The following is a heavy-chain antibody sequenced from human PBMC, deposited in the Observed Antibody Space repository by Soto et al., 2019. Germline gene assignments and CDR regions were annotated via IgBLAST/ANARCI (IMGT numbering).Heavy chain of an antibody. Sequence: PSETLSLTCTVSGGSISSYYWSWIRQPPGKGLEWIGYIYYSGSTNYNPSLKSRVTISVDTSKNQFSLKLSSVTAADTAVYYCARVVAAAGKYYYYYYMDVWGKGTTVTVSS. D-gene: IGHD6-13*01. CDR3: ARVVAAAGKYYYYYYMDV. CDR2: IYYSGST. CDR1: GGSISSYY. J-gene: IGHJ6*03. V-gene: IGHV4-59*01.